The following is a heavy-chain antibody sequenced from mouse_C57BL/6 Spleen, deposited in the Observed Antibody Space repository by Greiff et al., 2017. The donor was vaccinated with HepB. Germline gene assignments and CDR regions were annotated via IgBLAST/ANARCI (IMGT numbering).Heavy chain of an antibody. Sequence: EVQLVESGGDLVKPGGSLKLSCAASGFTFSSDVMSWVRQTPDKRLEWVATISSGGSYTYYPDSVKGRFTISRDNAKNTLYLKMSSLKSEDTAMYYWARQELCFDYWGQGTTLTVSS. J-gene: IGHJ2*01. CDR3: ARQELCFDY. V-gene: IGHV5-6*01. CDR1: GFTFSSDV. CDR2: ISSGGSYT.